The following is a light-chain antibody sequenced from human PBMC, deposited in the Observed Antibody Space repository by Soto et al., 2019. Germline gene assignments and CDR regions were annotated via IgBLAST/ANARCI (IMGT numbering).Light chain of an antibody. Sequence: EIVLTQSPGTLSLSPGERATLSCRASQSVSSNYLAWYQQKPGQAPRLLIYDASSRATGIPDRFSGSGSEPDFTLTISRLEPEDFAVYYCQQYGSSQWTFGQGTKVEIK. CDR3: QQYGSSQWT. CDR2: DAS. V-gene: IGKV3-20*01. CDR1: QSVSSNY. J-gene: IGKJ1*01.